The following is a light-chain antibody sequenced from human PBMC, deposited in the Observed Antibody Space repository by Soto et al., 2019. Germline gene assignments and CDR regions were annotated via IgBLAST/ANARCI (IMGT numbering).Light chain of an antibody. V-gene: IGKV1-39*01. Sequence: DIQLTQSPSSLSASVGDRVIITCRASQSISSFLNWYQQKPGKAPKVLISAASSLQSGVPSRFSGSGSGTDFTLTISSLEPEDFATYYCLQTYSNLLSFGGGTTVDVK. CDR3: LQTYSNLLS. CDR2: AAS. J-gene: IGKJ4*01. CDR1: QSISSF.